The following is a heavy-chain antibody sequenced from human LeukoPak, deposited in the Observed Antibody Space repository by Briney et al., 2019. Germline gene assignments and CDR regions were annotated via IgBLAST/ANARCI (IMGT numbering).Heavy chain of an antibody. CDR1: SGSISSGSYY. CDR3: ARVRGYSYGYLDY. J-gene: IGHJ4*02. V-gene: IGHV4-61*02. Sequence: PSETLSLTCTVSSGSISSGSYYWSWIRQPAGKGLEWIGRIYTSGSTNYNPSLKSRVTMSVDTSKNQFSLKLSSVTAADTAVYYCARVRGYSYGYLDYWGQGTLVTVSS. CDR2: IYTSGST. D-gene: IGHD5-18*01.